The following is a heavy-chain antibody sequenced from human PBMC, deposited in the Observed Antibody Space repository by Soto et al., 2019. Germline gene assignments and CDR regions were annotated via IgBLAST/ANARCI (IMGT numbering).Heavy chain of an antibody. CDR1: GGSISSGDYY. D-gene: IGHD1-26*01. CDR3: ARHRAYSGSYCDY. CDR2: IYYSGST. V-gene: IGHV4-30-4*01. Sequence: QVQLQESGPGLVKPSQTLSLTCTVSGGSISSGDYYWSWIRQPPGKGLEWIGYIYYSGSTSYNPSLKSRVTISVDTSKNQFSLKLSSVTAADTAVYYCARHRAYSGSYCDYWGQGTLVTVSS. J-gene: IGHJ4*02.